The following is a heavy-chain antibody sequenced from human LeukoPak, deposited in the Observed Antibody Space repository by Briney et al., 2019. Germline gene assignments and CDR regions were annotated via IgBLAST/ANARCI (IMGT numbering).Heavy chain of an antibody. D-gene: IGHD3-3*01. Sequence: PGGSLRLSCAASGFTVSSNYMSWVRQAPGKGLEWVSVIYSGGSTYYADSVKGRFTISRHNSKNTLYLQMNSLRAEDTAVYYCATRYYDFWSGQTFFDYWGQGTLVTVSS. CDR2: IYSGGST. CDR3: ATRYYDFWSGQTFFDY. V-gene: IGHV3-53*04. CDR1: GFTVSSNY. J-gene: IGHJ4*02.